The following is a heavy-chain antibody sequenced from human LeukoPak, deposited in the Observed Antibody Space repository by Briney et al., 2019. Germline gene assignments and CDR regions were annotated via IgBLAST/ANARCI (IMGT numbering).Heavy chain of an antibody. V-gene: IGHV3-NL1*01. J-gene: IGHJ4*02. CDR1: GFTFSSYG. Sequence: GGSLRLSCAASGFTFSSYGMHWVRQAPGKGLEWVSVIYSGGSTYYADSVKGRFTISRDNSKNTLYLQMNSLRAEDTAVYYCARVMYDILTGYPRPYYFDYWGQGTLVTVSS. CDR3: ARVMYDILTGYPRPYYFDY. CDR2: IYSGGST. D-gene: IGHD3-9*01.